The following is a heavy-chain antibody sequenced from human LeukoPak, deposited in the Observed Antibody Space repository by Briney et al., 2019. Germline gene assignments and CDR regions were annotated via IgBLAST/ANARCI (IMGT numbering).Heavy chain of an antibody. CDR2: ISGSGGST. V-gene: IGHV3-23*01. D-gene: IGHD5-12*01. J-gene: IGHJ4*02. CDR1: GFTFSSYA. CDR3: AKWLEEGTYYFDY. Sequence: GGSLRLSCAASGFTFSSYAMSWVRQAPGKGLEWVSAISGSGGSTYYADSVKGRFTIPRDNSKNTLYLQMNSLRAEDTAVYYCAKWLEEGTYYFDYWGQGTLVTVSS.